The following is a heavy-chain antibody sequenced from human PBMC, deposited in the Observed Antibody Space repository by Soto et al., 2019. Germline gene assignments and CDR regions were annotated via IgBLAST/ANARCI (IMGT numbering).Heavy chain of an antibody. CDR3: ARGADDFSSGYYYEY. V-gene: IGHV1-18*04. Sequence: QVQLVQSGAEVKKPGASVTVSCKASGYTFSRHGISWVRQAPGQGREWMAWSGNTNYAQKFQGRLTLTTNPATRTAYMELRSLRSDDTAVYYCARGADDFSSGYYYEYWGQGTLGTVAS. D-gene: IGHD3-3*01. CDR1: GYTFSRHG. J-gene: IGHJ4*02. CDR2: SGNT.